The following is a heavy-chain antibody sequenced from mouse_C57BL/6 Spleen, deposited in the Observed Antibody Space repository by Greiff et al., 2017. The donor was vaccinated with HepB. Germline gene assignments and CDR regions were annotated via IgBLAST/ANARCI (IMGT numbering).Heavy chain of an antibody. D-gene: IGHD3-2*02. CDR1: GYAFSSSW. V-gene: IGHV1-82*01. J-gene: IGHJ4*01. Sequence: VQLQQSGPELVKPGASVKISCKASGYAFSSSWMNWVKQRPGKGLEWIGRIYPGDGDTNYNGKFKGKATLTADKSSSTAYMQRSTLTSEDSAVYFWAAAQATDYYAMDYWGQGTSVTVSS. CDR3: AAAQATDYYAMDY. CDR2: IYPGDGDT.